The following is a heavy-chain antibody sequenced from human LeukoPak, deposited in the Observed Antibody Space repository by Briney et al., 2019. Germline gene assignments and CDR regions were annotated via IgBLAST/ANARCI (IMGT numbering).Heavy chain of an antibody. V-gene: IGHV3-21*01. D-gene: IGHD2-2*01. CDR1: GFTFRSYS. Sequence: PGGSLRLSCAASGFTFRSYSMNWPRQAPGKGLEWFSSISSSGSYIYYADSLKGRFTISRDNAKNSLYLQMNSLRAEDTTVYYCARDYLVVPAAMWWFDPWGQGTLVTVSS. J-gene: IGHJ5*02. CDR2: ISSSGSYI. CDR3: ARDYLVVPAAMWWFDP.